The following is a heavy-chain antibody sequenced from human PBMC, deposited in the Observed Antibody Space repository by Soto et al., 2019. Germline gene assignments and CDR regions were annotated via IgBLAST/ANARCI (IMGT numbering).Heavy chain of an antibody. CDR2: ISSGSSDT. CDR1: GFTFSRVS. V-gene: IGHV3-21*04. Sequence: PGGSLRLSCDASGFTFSRVSMNWVRQVPGKGLEWVASISSGSSDTWYADSVKGRFTISRDNAQNSLSLKLNSLRVEDTAVYYCARSYSSGWEFDYWGQGTQVTVSS. D-gene: IGHD6-19*01. CDR3: ARSYSSGWEFDY. J-gene: IGHJ4*02.